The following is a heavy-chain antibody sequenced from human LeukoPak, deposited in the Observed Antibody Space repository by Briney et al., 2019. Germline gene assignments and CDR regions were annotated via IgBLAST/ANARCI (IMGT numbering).Heavy chain of an antibody. CDR2: VSYDGRNK. Sequence: GGSLRLSCAASGFTFSSSGMHWVRQAPGKGLEWVAVVSYDGRNKYYADSVKGRFTISRDNSKNTLYMQMNSLRAEDTAVYYCAKDYGYYSSHYYGMDVWGQGTTVTVSS. CDR3: AKDYGYYSSHYYGMDV. V-gene: IGHV3-30*18. CDR1: GFTFSSSG. D-gene: IGHD4-11*01. J-gene: IGHJ6*02.